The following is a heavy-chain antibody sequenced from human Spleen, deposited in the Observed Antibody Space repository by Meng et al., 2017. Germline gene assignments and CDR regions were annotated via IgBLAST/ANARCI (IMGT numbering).Heavy chain of an antibody. CDR3: ARGVAARAIDY. Sequence: VQLQESGPGLVKPSQTLSLTCTVSGGSINSGDYYWSWIRQHPGKGLEWIGYIYYSGSTYYNPSLKSLVTISVDPSKNQFSLMVSSVTAADTAVYYCARGVAARAIDYWGQGTLVTVSS. J-gene: IGHJ4*02. CDR1: GGSINSGDYY. D-gene: IGHD6-6*01. CDR2: IYYSGST. V-gene: IGHV4-31*01.